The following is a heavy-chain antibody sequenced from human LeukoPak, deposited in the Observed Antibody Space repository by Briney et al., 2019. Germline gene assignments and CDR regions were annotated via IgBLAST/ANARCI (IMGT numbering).Heavy chain of an antibody. Sequence: SETLSLTCTVSGGSISSGGYYWSWIRQHPGKGLEWIGYIYYSGSTNHNPSLTSRVSIALDTSQNQFSLKLSSMTAADTAVYYCARSPLSGGNYALDYWGQGALVTVSS. V-gene: IGHV4-31*03. CDR3: ARSPLSGGNYALDY. CDR2: IYYSGST. D-gene: IGHD4-11*01. J-gene: IGHJ4*02. CDR1: GGSISSGGYY.